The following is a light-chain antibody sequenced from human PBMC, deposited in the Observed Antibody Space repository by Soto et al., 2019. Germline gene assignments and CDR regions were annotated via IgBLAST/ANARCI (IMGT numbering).Light chain of an antibody. CDR2: EAS. CDR1: QSGNTF. V-gene: IGKV1-39*01. CDR3: QQSYRTPPFN. Sequence: DIQMSQSPSPLSASVGDRVYITCRTSQSGNTFLNWYQAKPGKAPKLLIYEASNVGNGVPSRFSGSGSGTDFTLTISSLQPEDSATYYCQQSYRTPPFNFGPGTRVDI. J-gene: IGKJ3*01.